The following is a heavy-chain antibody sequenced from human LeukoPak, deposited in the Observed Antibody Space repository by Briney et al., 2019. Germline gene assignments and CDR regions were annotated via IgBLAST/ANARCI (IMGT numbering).Heavy chain of an antibody. J-gene: IGHJ4*02. D-gene: IGHD5-12*01. V-gene: IGHV3-48*04. CDR1: GFTFSSYS. CDR3: ARVPSVDIVARPLDY. Sequence: GGSLRLSCAASGFTFSSYSMNWVRQAPGKGLEWVSYISSSSSTIYYADSVKGRFTISRDNAKNSLYLQMNSLRAEDTAVYYCARVPSVDIVARPLDYWGQGTLVTVSS. CDR2: ISSSSSTI.